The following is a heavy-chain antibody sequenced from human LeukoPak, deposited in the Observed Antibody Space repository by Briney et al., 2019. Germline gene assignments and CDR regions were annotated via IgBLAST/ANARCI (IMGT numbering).Heavy chain of an antibody. D-gene: IGHD3-10*01. J-gene: IGHJ4*02. Sequence: GGSLRLSCAASGFTFSSYSMNWVRQAPGKGLEWVSSISSSSSYIYYADSVKGRFTISRDNAKNSLCLQMNSLRAEDTAVYYCARDPARGFGYWGQGTLVTVSS. V-gene: IGHV3-21*01. CDR1: GFTFSSYS. CDR2: ISSSSSYI. CDR3: ARDPARGFGY.